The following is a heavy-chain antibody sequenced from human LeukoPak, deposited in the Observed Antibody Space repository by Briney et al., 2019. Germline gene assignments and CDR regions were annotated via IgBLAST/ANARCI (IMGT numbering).Heavy chain of an antibody. V-gene: IGHV3-30*02. D-gene: IGHD3-22*01. J-gene: IGHJ4*02. CDR2: IRYDGSNK. CDR3: AKDGYDSGDFDY. CDR1: GFTFSSYG. Sequence: GGSLRLSCAASGFTFSSYGMHWVRQAPGMGLEWVAFIRYDGSNKYYADSVKGRFTISRDNSKNTLYLQMNSLRAEDTAVYYCAKDGYDSGDFDYWGQGTPVTVSS.